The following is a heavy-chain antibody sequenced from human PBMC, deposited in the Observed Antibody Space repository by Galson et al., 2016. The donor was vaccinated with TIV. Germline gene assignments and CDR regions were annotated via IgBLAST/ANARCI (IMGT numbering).Heavy chain of an antibody. Sequence: QSGAEVKNPGASVKVSCKASGYTFTSNGISWVRQAPGQGLEWMGWISAYNGDTNHAQKFQSRVTMTTDTSTSTAYMELRSLRSDDTAVYYCARSNGGSYRAPSFDYWGQGTLVTVSS. CDR2: ISAYNGDT. V-gene: IGHV1-18*01. J-gene: IGHJ4*02. CDR3: ARSNGGSYRAPSFDY. CDR1: GYTFTSNG. D-gene: IGHD1-26*01.